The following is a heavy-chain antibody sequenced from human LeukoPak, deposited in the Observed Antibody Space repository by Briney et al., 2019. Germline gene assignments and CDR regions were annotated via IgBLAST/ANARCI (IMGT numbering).Heavy chain of an antibody. D-gene: IGHD3-22*01. J-gene: IGHJ5*02. CDR2: INHSGCT. Sequence: SETLSLTCAVYRGSFSGYYWSWLRQPPGKGLEGIGEINHSGCTNYNPPLKSRVTIPVDTTKNQFSLVMSTATAADRRVDYRARGLNEYYYNSMGFYAWGQGTLVTVSS. CDR1: RGSFSGYY. CDR3: ARGLNEYYYNSMGFYA. V-gene: IGHV4-34*01.